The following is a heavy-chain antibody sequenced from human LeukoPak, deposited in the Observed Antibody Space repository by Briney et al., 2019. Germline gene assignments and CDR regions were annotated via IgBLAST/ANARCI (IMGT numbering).Heavy chain of an antibody. CDR1: GYTFTGYD. D-gene: IGHD1-26*01. CDR2: INPNSGGT. J-gene: IGHJ6*02. Sequence: ASVKVSCKASGYTFTGYDMHWVRQAPGQGLEWMGWINPNSGGTNYAQKVQGRVTMTRDTSISTAYMELSRLRSDDTAVYYCASPIVGATSYYYYGMDVWGQGTTVTVSS. CDR3: ASPIVGATSYYYYGMDV. V-gene: IGHV1-2*02.